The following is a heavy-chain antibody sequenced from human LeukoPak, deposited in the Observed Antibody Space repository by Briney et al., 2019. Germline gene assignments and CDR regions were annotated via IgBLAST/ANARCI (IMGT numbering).Heavy chain of an antibody. CDR3: ARGFGGDP. J-gene: IGHJ5*02. V-gene: IGHV1-2*02. D-gene: IGHD4-23*01. CDR2: INPNSGGT. Sequence: ASVKVSCMASGYTFTAYYLLWVRQAPGQGLEWMGWINPNSGGTNYAQSFRGRVSMTRYTSISTAYMELSRLTSDDTALYYCARGFGGDPWGQGILVTVSS. CDR1: GYTFTAYY.